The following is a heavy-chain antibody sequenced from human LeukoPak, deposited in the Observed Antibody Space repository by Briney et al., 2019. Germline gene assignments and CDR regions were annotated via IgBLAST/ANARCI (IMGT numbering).Heavy chain of an antibody. J-gene: IGHJ4*02. V-gene: IGHV4-59*01. CDR3: ARGGGVAGTPYNPYDY. CDR2: IYYSGST. D-gene: IGHD6-19*01. Sequence: SETLSLTCTVSGGSISSYYWSWIRQSPGKGLEWIGYIYYSGSTNYNPSLKSRVTISVDTSKNQFSLKLSSVTAADTAVYYSARGGGVAGTPYNPYDYWSQGTLVTVSS. CDR1: GGSISSYY.